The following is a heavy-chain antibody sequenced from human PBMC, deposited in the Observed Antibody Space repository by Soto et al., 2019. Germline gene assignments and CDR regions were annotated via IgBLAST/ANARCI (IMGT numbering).Heavy chain of an antibody. CDR2: IYYSGST. CDR1: GVSISSYY. CDR3: AREIYP. J-gene: IGHJ5*02. D-gene: IGHD3-3*01. Sequence: ASETISLTCTVSGVSISSYYWSWIRQPPGKGLEWIGYIYYSGSTNYNPSLKSRVTISVDTSKNQFSLKLSSVTAADTAVYYCAREIYPWGQGTLVTVSS. V-gene: IGHV4-59*01.